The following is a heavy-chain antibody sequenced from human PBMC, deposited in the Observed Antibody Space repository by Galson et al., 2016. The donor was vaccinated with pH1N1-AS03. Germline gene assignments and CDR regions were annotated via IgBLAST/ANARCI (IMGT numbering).Heavy chain of an antibody. D-gene: IGHD3-16*01. Sequence: SLRLSCAASGFTFSSYGMHWVRQAPGKGLEWVAVISYDGSNKYYADSVKGRFTISRDNSKNTLYLQMNSLRAEDTAVYYCAKDPASGEFWDILVALNWFDPWGQGTLVTVSS. J-gene: IGHJ5*02. V-gene: IGHV3-30*18. CDR1: GFTFSSYG. CDR3: AKDPASGEFWDILVALNWFDP. CDR2: ISYDGSNK.